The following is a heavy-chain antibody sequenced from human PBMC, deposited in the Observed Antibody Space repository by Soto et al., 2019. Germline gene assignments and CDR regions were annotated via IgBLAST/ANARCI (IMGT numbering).Heavy chain of an antibody. CDR2: INAGNGNT. D-gene: IGHD2-15*01. CDR1: GYTFTSYA. Sequence: GASVKVSCKASGYTFTSYAMHWVRQAPGQRLEWMGWINAGNGNTKYSQKFQGRVTITRDTSASTAYMELSSLRSEDTAVYYCARVVVAAPYAFDIWGQGTMVTVSS. CDR3: ARVVVAAPYAFDI. J-gene: IGHJ3*02. V-gene: IGHV1-3*01.